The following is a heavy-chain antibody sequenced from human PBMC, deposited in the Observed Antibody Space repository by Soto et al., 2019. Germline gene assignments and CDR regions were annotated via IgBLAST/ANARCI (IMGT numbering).Heavy chain of an antibody. J-gene: IGHJ3*02. D-gene: IGHD7-27*01. Sequence: SETLSLTCTVSGGSISSYYWSWIRQPPGKGLEWIGYIYYSGSTNYNPSLKSRVTISGDTSKNRFSLKLSSVTAADTAVYYCARLELTGDAFDIWGQGTMVTVSS. CDR2: IYYSGST. V-gene: IGHV4-59*08. CDR3: ARLELTGDAFDI. CDR1: GGSISSYY.